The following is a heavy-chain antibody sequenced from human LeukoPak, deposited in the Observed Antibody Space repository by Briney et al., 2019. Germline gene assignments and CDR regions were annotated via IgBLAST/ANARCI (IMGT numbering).Heavy chain of an antibody. CDR2: ISSSSSYI. J-gene: IGHJ4*02. V-gene: IGHV3-21*01. CDR1: GFTFSSYS. D-gene: IGHD1-20*01. CDR3: ATDTGITGTPYYFDY. Sequence: GGSLRLSCAASGFTFSSYSMNWVRQAPGKGLEWVSSISSSSSYIYYADSVKGRFTISRDNAKNSLYLQMNSLRAEDTAVYYCATDTGITGTPYYFDYWGQGTLVTVSS.